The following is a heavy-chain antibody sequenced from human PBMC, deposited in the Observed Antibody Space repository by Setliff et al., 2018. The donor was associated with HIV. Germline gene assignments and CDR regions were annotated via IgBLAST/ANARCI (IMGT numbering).Heavy chain of an antibody. D-gene: IGHD3-3*01. J-gene: IGHJ1*01. V-gene: IGHV3-30*04. CDR2: ISYDGNNE. CDR3: ARDEVRFRPPVPTAGGYLQH. Sequence: GGSLRLSCAASGFSFSNFAMPWVRQAPGKGLEWLGFISYDGNNEYYADSVRGRFTISRDNSKNTLFLQMNTLRAEDTAVYFCARDEVRFRPPVPTAGGYLQHWGQGTLVTVSS. CDR1: GFSFSNFA.